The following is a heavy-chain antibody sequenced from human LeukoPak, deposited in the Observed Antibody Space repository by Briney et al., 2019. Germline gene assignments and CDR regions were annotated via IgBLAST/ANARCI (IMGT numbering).Heavy chain of an antibody. J-gene: IGHJ4*02. D-gene: IGHD4-17*01. Sequence: SETLSLTCTVPGGSISSSSNYWTWIRQPPGKGLEWIGEINHSGSANYSPSLSSRVTISLDMSENQFSLKLTSVTAADTAVYYCARGQGTVTTHWGQGTLVTVSS. CDR2: INHSGSA. CDR3: ARGQGTVTTH. V-gene: IGHV4-39*07. CDR1: GGSISSSSNY.